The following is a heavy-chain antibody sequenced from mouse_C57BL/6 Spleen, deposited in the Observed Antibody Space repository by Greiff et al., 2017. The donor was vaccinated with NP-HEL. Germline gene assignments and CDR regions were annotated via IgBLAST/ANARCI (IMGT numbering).Heavy chain of an antibody. CDR3: ARRTTGHYYAMDY. D-gene: IGHD2-12*01. CDR1: GFTFSDYG. CDR2: ISSGSSTI. J-gene: IGHJ4*01. V-gene: IGHV5-17*01. Sequence: EVQLVESGGGLVKPGGSLKLSCAASGFTFSDYGMHWVRQAPEKGLEWVAYISSGSSTIYYADTVKGRFTISRDNAKNTLFLQMTSLRSEDTAMYYCARRTTGHYYAMDYWGQGTSVTVSS.